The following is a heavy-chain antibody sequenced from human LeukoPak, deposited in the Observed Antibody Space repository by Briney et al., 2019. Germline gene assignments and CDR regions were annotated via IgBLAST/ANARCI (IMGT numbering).Heavy chain of an antibody. Sequence: GGSLRLSCAASGITFSNYAMSWVRQAPGKGLEWVSTISNSDFSTCYADSVRGRFTISRDNSENTLYLQMNSLRAEDTALYYCAKATGYLLWGQGTLVTVSS. J-gene: IGHJ4*02. CDR3: AKATGYLL. V-gene: IGHV3-23*01. CDR1: GITFSNYA. CDR2: ISNSDFST. D-gene: IGHD5-18*01.